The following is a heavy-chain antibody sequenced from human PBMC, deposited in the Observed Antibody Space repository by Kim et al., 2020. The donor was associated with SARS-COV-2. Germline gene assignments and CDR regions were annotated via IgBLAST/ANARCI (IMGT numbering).Heavy chain of an antibody. V-gene: IGHV3-33*06. D-gene: IGHD4-17*01. J-gene: IGHJ6*02. CDR3: AKAFSTVTLYYYYGMDV. Sequence: VKGRFTISRDNSKNTLYLQMNSLRAEDTAVYYCAKAFSTVTLYYYYGMDVWGQGTTVTVSS.